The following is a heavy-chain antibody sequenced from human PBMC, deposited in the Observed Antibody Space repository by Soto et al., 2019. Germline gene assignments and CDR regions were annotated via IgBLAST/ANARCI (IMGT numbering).Heavy chain of an antibody. CDR3: AKDADFWSGAPYGMDV. V-gene: IGHV3-23*01. CDR1: GCTFSSYA. J-gene: IGHJ6*02. D-gene: IGHD3-3*01. Sequence: GGSLRLSCAASGCTFSSYAMSWVRQAPGKGLEWVSAISGSGGSTYYADSVKGRFTISRDNSKNTLYLQMNSLRAEDTAVYYCAKDADFWSGAPYGMDVWGQGTTVTVSS. CDR2: ISGSGGST.